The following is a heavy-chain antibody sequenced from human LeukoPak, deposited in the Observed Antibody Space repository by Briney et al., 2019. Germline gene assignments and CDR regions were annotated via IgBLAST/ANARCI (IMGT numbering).Heavy chain of an antibody. CDR3: ARVLNGHYYGSSS. V-gene: IGHV4-31*03. J-gene: IGHJ4*02. Sequence: SETLSLTCTVSGGSISSGGYYWSWIRQHPGKGLEWIGYIYYSGSTYYNPSLKSRVTISVDTSKNQFSLKLSSVTAADTAVYYCARVLNGHYYGSSSWGQGTLVTVSS. CDR1: GGSISSGGYY. CDR2: IYYSGST. D-gene: IGHD3-10*01.